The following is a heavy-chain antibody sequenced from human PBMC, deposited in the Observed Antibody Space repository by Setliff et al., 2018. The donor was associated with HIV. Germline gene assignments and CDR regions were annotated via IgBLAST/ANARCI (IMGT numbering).Heavy chain of an antibody. Sequence: GGSLRLSCAASGFTVSGYYMAWVRQAPGKGLEWVANIKEDGSEKYYVDSVKGRFTISRDNAKDSMFLQMNSLRGEDTAVYYCATNFLYDILTGYFPYQFDQWGQGTLVTVSS. CDR2: IKEDGSEK. V-gene: IGHV3-7*01. CDR1: GFTVSGYY. D-gene: IGHD3-9*01. CDR3: ATNFLYDILTGYFPYQFDQ. J-gene: IGHJ4*02.